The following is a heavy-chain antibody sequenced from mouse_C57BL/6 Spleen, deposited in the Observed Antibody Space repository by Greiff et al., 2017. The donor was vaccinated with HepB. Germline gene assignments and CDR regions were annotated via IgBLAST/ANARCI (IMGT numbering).Heavy chain of an antibody. D-gene: IGHD2-4*01. V-gene: IGHV1-19*01. CDR3: ARKGRLRRVFDY. CDR1: GYTFTDYY. J-gene: IGHJ2*01. Sequence: EVQLQQSGPVLVKPGASVKMSCKASGYTFTDYYMNWVKQSHGKSLEWIGVINPYNGGTSYNQKFKGKATLTVDKSSSTAYMELNSLTSEDSAVYYCARKGRLRRVFDYWGQGTTLTVSS. CDR2: INPYNGGT.